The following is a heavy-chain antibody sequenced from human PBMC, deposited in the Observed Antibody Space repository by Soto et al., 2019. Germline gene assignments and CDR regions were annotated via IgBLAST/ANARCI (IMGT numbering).Heavy chain of an antibody. CDR2: ISAYNGNT. CDR1: GYTFTSYG. D-gene: IGHD3-3*01. J-gene: IGHJ4*02. CDR3: ARDIFRFLEWPHYFDD. V-gene: IGHV1-18*01. Sequence: ASVKVSCKASGYTFTSYGISWVRQAPGQGLEWVGWISAYNGNTNYAQKLQGRVTMTTDTSTSTAYMELRSLRSDDTAVYYCARDIFRFLEWPHYFDDSGKGTLVTVSS.